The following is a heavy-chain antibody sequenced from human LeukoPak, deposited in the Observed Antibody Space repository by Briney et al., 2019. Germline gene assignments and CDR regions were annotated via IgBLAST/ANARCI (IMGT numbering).Heavy chain of an antibody. V-gene: IGHV3-30-3*01. D-gene: IGHD3-10*01. CDR1: GFTFSSYA. CDR2: ISYDGSNK. CDR3: ARPPYGSGSHFDY. J-gene: IGHJ4*02. Sequence: PGGSLRLSCAASGFTFSSYAMHWVRQAPGKGLEWVAVISYDGSNKYYADSVKGRFTISRDNSKNTLYLQMNSLRAEDTAVYYCARPPYGSGSHFDYWGQGTLVTVSS.